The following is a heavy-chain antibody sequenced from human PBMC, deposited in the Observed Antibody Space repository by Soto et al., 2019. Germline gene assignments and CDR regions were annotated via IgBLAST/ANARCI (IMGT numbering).Heavy chain of an antibody. CDR3: ARICDGSGSPTYGYFDY. CDR1: GGSISSGGYS. V-gene: IGHV4-30-2*01. CDR2: MYHSGST. D-gene: IGHD3-10*01. J-gene: IGHJ4*02. Sequence: PSETLSLTCAVSGGSISSGGYSWSWIRQPPGKGLEWIGYMYHSGSTYYNPSLKSRVTISIDRSKNQFSLKLSSVTAADTAVYYCARICDGSGSPTYGYFDYWGQGTLVTVSS.